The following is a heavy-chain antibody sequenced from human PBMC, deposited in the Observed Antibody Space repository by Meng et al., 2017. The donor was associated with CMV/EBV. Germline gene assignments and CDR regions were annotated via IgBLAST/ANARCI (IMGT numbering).Heavy chain of an antibody. Sequence: GSLRLSCTVSGGSISSSSYYWGWNRQPPGKGLEWIGSIYYSGSTYYNPSLKSRVTISVDTSKNQFSLKLSSVTAADTAVYYCARAVGGSGWYYFDYWGQGTLVTVSS. D-gene: IGHD6-19*01. CDR2: IYYSGST. V-gene: IGHV4-39*07. J-gene: IGHJ4*02. CDR1: GGSISSSSYY. CDR3: ARAVGGSGWYYFDY.